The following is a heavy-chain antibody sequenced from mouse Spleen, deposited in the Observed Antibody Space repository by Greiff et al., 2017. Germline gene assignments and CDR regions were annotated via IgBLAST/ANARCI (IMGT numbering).Heavy chain of an antibody. V-gene: IGHV1-7*01. CDR3: AGAYYRYGY. J-gene: IGHJ2*01. CDR2: INPSTGYT. D-gene: IGHD2-14*01. Sequence: QVQLQQSGAELAKPGASVKMSCKASGYTFTSYWMHWVKQRPGQGLEWIGYINPSTGYTEYNQKFKDKATLTADKSSSTAYMQLSSLTSEDTAVYYCAGAYYRYGYWGQGTTLTVSS. CDR1: GYTFTSYW.